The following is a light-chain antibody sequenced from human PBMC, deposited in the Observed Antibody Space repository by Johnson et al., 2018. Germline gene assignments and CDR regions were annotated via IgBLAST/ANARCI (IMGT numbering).Light chain of an antibody. Sequence: QSVLTQPPSVSAAPGQKVTISCSGSSSNIGNNYVSWYQQLPGTAPKLLIYENNKRPSGIPDRFSGSKSGTSATLGITGLQTGDEADYYCGTWDSSLSAGNAFGTGTKVTLL. CDR1: SSNIGNNY. V-gene: IGLV1-51*02. CDR3: GTWDSSLSAGNA. J-gene: IGLJ1*01. CDR2: ENN.